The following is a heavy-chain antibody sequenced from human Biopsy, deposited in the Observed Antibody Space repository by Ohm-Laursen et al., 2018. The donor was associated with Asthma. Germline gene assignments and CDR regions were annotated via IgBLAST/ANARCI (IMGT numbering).Heavy chain of an antibody. D-gene: IGHD3-10*01. J-gene: IGHJ6*02. Sequence: ASVKVSCKTSGYTFNSAGITWVRQASGQGLEWMGWISVYNGNTKVAQKLQDRATMITDTSTSTAYMELRSLRSDDTAVYFCARAVDYSHYYGIDVWGQGTTATVS. CDR1: GYTFNSAG. V-gene: IGHV1-18*01. CDR2: ISVYNGNT. CDR3: ARAVDYSHYYGIDV.